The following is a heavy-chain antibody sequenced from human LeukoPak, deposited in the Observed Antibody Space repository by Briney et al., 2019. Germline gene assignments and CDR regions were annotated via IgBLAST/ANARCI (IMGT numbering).Heavy chain of an antibody. CDR2: ISSSGSTI. Sequence: GGSLRLSCAASGFTFSDYYMSWIRQAPGKGLEWVSYISSSGSTIYYADSVKGRFTISRDNAKDSLYLQMNSLRAEDTAVYYCARPGTLWAYYFDYWGQGTLVTVSS. J-gene: IGHJ4*02. CDR1: GFTFSDYY. D-gene: IGHD2-21*01. CDR3: ARPGTLWAYYFDY. V-gene: IGHV3-11*04.